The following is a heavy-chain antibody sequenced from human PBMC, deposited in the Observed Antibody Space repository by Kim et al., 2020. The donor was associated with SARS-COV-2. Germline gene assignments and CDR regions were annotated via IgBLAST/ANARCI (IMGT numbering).Heavy chain of an antibody. D-gene: IGHD1-26*01. CDR3: ARFGGNTQVGFNWFYP. CDR2: SNHLGGT. CDR1: GGSLSSSY. Sequence: SETLSLTCAVHGGSLSSSYWSWVRQAPGKGREWIGESNHLGGTNYNLSVKSRVTISVDTSKNQLSLRLSSVSAADTAVYYCARFGGNTQVGFNWFYPWG. V-gene: IGHV4-34*01. J-gene: IGHJ5*02.